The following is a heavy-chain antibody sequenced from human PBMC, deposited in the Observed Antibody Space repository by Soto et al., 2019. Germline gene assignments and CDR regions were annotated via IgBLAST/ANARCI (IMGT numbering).Heavy chain of an antibody. CDR3: AKETSYYYGSGSYIGYYGMDV. D-gene: IGHD3-10*01. CDR2: ISGSGGST. J-gene: IGHJ6*02. CDR1: GFTFSSYA. V-gene: IGHV3-23*01. Sequence: EVQLLESGGGLVQPGGSLRLSCAASGFTFSSYAMSWVRQAPGKGLEWVSAISGSGGSTYYADSVKGRFTISRDNSKNTLYLQMNSLRAEVTAVYYCAKETSYYYGSGSYIGYYGMDVWGQGTTVTVSS.